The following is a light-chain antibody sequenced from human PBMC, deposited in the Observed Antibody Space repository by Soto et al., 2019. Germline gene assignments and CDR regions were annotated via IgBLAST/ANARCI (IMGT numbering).Light chain of an antibody. J-gene: IGKJ4*01. CDR2: EVS. Sequence: EIVLTQSPATLSLSPGERATLSCRASQTVSSSLAWYQQKPGQAPRLLIYEVSNRATGIPARFSGSGSGADFTLTISSLEPGDFALYYCQQHINWPLTLGGGTKV. V-gene: IGKV3-11*01. CDR1: QTVSSS. CDR3: QQHINWPLT.